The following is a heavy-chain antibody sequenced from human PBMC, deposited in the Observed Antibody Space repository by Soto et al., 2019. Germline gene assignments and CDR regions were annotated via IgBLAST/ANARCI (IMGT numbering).Heavy chain of an antibody. D-gene: IGHD3-22*01. CDR2: INHGTTT. J-gene: IGHJ4*02. CDR3: ARVPDYYETTAYFYFDT. CDR1: GASLRGYY. Sequence: SETLSLTCGVYGASLRGYYFSWIRQSPGKGLEWIGEINHGTTTNYNPSLKSRVAISVDTSKNLLSLKVNSVTAADTALYYCARVPDYYETTAYFYFDTWGQGILVTVS. V-gene: IGHV4-34*01.